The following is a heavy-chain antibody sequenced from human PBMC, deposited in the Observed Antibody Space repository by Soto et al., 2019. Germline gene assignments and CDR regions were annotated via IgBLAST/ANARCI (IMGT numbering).Heavy chain of an antibody. CDR2: INPNSGGT. D-gene: IGHD5-12*01. J-gene: IGHJ5*02. CDR3: ARGTDVDIVATIQNWFDP. V-gene: IGHV1-2*04. CDR1: GYTFTGYY. Sequence: ASVEVSCKASGYTFTGYYMHWVRQAPGQGLEGMGWINPNSGGTNYAQKFQGWVTMTRDTSISTAYMELSRLRSDDKAVYYCARGTDVDIVATIQNWFDPWGPGPLITFSS.